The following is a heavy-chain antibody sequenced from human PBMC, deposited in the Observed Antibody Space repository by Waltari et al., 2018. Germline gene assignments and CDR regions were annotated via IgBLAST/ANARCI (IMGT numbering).Heavy chain of an antibody. CDR1: GGTFSSYA. V-gene: IGHV1-69*04. Sequence: QVQLVQSGAEVKKPGSSVKVSCKASGGTFSSYAISWVRQAPGQGLEWMGGIIPIRGIANYAQKFQGRVTITADESTSTAYMERSSLRSEDTAVYYCARAGTIFGVVTHYYYYYMDVWGKGTTVTVSS. J-gene: IGHJ6*03. CDR2: IIPIRGIA. D-gene: IGHD3-3*01. CDR3: ARAGTIFGVVTHYYYYYMDV.